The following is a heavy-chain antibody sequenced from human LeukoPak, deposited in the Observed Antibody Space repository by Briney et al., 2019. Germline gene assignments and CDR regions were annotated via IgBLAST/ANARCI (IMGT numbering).Heavy chain of an antibody. CDR3: ARDIASTRMDV. CDR1: GFTFRNYA. D-gene: IGHD2-15*01. CDR2: IWYDGSNE. Sequence: GGSLRLSCAASGFTFRNYAMTWVRQAPGKGLEWVAVIWYDGSNEYFADSVKGRFTISRDNSKNILYLQMNSLRAEDTAVYYCARDIASTRMDVWGQGTTVSVSS. J-gene: IGHJ6*02. V-gene: IGHV3-33*08.